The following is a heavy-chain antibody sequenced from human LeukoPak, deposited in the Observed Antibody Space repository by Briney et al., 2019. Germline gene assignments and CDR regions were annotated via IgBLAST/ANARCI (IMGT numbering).Heavy chain of an antibody. CDR2: IRQDGSQK. D-gene: IGHD4-17*01. J-gene: IGHJ4*02. V-gene: IGHV3-7*01. CDR3: ARESGSVTSEVDFDY. CDR1: GFTFSSRDW. Sequence: GGSLRLSCVASGFTFSSRDWMTWVRQAPGKGLEWVATIRQDGSQKYYVDSVKGRFTISRDNAKNSLYLQMNSLRAEDTAVYYCARESGSVTSEVDFDYWGQGTLVTVSS.